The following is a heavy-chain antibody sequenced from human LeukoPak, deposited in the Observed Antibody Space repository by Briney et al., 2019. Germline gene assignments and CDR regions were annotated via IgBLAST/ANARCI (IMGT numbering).Heavy chain of an antibody. CDR3: ARTVSGDYYGMDV. Sequence: SETLSLTCTVSGGSISNSYWSWVRQPPGKGLEWIGYTSYSGSTNYNPSLRRRVTMSVDTSKDQFSLRLISVTAADTAVYYCARTVSGDYYGMDVWGQGTTATVSS. V-gene: IGHV4-59*08. CDR2: TSYSGST. J-gene: IGHJ6*02. D-gene: IGHD1-26*01. CDR1: GGSISNSY.